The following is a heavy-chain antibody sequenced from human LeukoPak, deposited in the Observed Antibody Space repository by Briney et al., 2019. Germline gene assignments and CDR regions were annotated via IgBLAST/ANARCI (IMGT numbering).Heavy chain of an antibody. J-gene: IGHJ4*02. Sequence: VASVKVSCTASGGTFSSYAISWVRQAPGQGLEWMGRINPNSGDTNYAQKFQGRVTMTRDTSISTAYMELSRLRSDDTAVYYCARDYCSSTSCLFDYWGQGTLVTVSS. D-gene: IGHD2-2*01. V-gene: IGHV1-2*06. CDR1: GGTFSSYA. CDR3: ARDYCSSTSCLFDY. CDR2: INPNSGDT.